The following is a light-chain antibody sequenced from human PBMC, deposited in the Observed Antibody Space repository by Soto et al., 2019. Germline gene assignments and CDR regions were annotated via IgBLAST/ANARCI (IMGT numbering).Light chain of an antibody. CDR2: GAS. CDR3: QQYATSSWT. V-gene: IGKV3-20*01. CDR1: QSVTTQ. Sequence: IVLTQSPGTLSLSPGERATLSCRASQSVTTQLAWYQQKPGQAPRLIIHGASSRATGVPDRFSGSGSGTDFTLTISRLDPEDFGVYYCQQYATSSWTFGQGTKVDIK. J-gene: IGKJ1*01.